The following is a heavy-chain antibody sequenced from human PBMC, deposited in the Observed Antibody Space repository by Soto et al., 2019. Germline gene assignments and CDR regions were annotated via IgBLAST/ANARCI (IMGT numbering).Heavy chain of an antibody. CDR2: ISGSGGST. CDR1: GFTFSSYA. J-gene: IGHJ6*02. D-gene: IGHD3-3*01. Sequence: GGSLRLSCAASGFTFSSYAMSWVRQAPGKGLEWVSAISGSGGSTYYADSVKGRFTISRDNSKNTLYLQMNSLRAEDTAVYYCAKDQADYDFWSGYLGHHYYYYYYGMDVWGQGTTVTVSS. V-gene: IGHV3-23*01. CDR3: AKDQADYDFWSGYLGHHYYYYYYGMDV.